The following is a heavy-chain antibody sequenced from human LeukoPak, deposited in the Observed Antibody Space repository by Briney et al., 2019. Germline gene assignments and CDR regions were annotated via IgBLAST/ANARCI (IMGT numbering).Heavy chain of an antibody. D-gene: IGHD6-13*01. Sequence: PGGSLRLSCAASGFTFSSYAMSWVRQAPGKGLEWVSAISGSGGSTYYADSVKGRFTISRDNPKNTLYLQMNSLRAEDTAVYYCAKNLITSIAAAGDYWGQGTLVTVSS. CDR3: AKNLITSIAAAGDY. V-gene: IGHV3-23*01. CDR1: GFTFSSYA. CDR2: ISGSGGST. J-gene: IGHJ4*02.